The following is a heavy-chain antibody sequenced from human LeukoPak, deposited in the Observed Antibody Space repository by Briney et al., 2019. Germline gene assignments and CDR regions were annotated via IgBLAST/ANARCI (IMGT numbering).Heavy chain of an antibody. Sequence: GRSLRLSCAASGFTFDDYAMHWVRQVPGKGLEWVSGISCDSSSIGYADSVKGRFTISRDNAKKSLYLQMNSLRADDTAFYYCAKDVAPYYYDSTGYPENWGQGTLVTVSS. CDR2: ISCDSSSI. V-gene: IGHV3-9*01. CDR3: AKDVAPYYYDSTGYPEN. J-gene: IGHJ4*02. D-gene: IGHD3-22*01. CDR1: GFTFDDYA.